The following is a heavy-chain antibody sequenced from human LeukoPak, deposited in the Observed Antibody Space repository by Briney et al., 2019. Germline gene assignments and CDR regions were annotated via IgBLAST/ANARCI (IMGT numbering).Heavy chain of an antibody. CDR1: GGSFSGYY. CDR2: INDSVST. V-gene: IGHV4-34*01. Sequence: PSETLSLTCAVYGGSFSGYYWSWIRQPPGKGLEWIGEINDSVSTNYNPSLKSRVTISVDTSKNQFSLKLSSVTAADTAVYYCARGSYSSGWWGVGNAFDIWGQGTMVTVSS. D-gene: IGHD6-19*01. J-gene: IGHJ3*02. CDR3: ARGSYSSGWWGVGNAFDI.